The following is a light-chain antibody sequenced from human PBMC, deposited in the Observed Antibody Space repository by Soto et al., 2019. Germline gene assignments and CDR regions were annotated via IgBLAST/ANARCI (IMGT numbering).Light chain of an antibody. CDR3: CSYAGSTTVI. CDR1: SSDVGSYNF. Sequence: QSVLTQPASVSGSPGQSITISCTGTSSDVGSYNFVSWYQQHPGKAPKVMIYEDNNRPSGVSNRFSASKSGSTASLTISGLQADDEADYYCCSYAGSTTVIFGGGTQLTVL. V-gene: IGLV2-23*01. J-gene: IGLJ2*01. CDR2: EDN.